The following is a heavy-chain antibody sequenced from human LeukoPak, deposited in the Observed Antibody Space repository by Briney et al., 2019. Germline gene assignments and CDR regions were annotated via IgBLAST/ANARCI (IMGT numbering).Heavy chain of an antibody. CDR3: ARGPRRHYGSGSRYWYFDL. D-gene: IGHD3-10*01. CDR2: INHSGST. V-gene: IGHV4-34*01. J-gene: IGHJ2*01. Sequence: SETLSLTCAVYGGSFSGYYWSWIRQPPGEGLEWIGEINHSGSTNYNPSLKSRVTISVDTSKNQFSLKLSSVTAADTAVYYCARGPRRHYGSGSRYWYFDLWGRGTLVTVSS. CDR1: GGSFSGYY.